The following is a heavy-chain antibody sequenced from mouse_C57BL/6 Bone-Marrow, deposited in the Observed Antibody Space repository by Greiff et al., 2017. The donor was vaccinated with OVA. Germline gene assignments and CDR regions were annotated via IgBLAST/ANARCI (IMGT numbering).Heavy chain of an antibody. Sequence: EVQLQQSGAELVKPGASVKISCKASGYTFTDYYINWVKQRPEQGLEWIGWIDPENGDTEYASKFQGKATITADTSSNTAYLQLSSLTSEDTAVYYCTTKDAYYAMDYWGQGTSVTVSS. V-gene: IGHV14-4*01. J-gene: IGHJ4*01. CDR1: GYTFTDYY. CDR2: IDPENGDT. CDR3: TTKDAYYAMDY.